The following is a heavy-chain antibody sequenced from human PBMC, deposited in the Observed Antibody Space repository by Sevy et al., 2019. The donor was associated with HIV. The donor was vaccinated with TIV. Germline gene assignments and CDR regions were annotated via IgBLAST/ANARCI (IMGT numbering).Heavy chain of an antibody. J-gene: IGHJ6*02. V-gene: IGHV4-34*01. CDR1: GGSFSGYY. CDR3: ASLSAKYYDFWSGYYRVKLGYGMDV. CDR2: INHSGST. D-gene: IGHD3-3*01. Sequence: SETLSLTCAVYGGSFSGYYWSWIRQPPGKGLEWIGEINHSGSTNYNPSLKSRVTISVDTSKNQFSLKLSSVTAADTAVYYCASLSAKYYDFWSGYYRVKLGYGMDVWGQGTTVTVSS.